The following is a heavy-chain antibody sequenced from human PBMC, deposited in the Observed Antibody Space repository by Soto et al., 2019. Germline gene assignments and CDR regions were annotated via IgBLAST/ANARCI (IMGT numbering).Heavy chain of an antibody. V-gene: IGHV4-31*03. CDR2: IYYSGST. CDR3: ALYCSSTSCHPYFDY. J-gene: IGHJ4*02. D-gene: IGHD2-2*01. Sequence: PSETLSLTCTVSGGSISSGGYYWSWIRQHPGKGLEWIGYIYYSGSTYYNPSLKSRVTISVDTSKNQFSLKLSSVTAADTAVYYCALYCSSTSCHPYFDYWGQGTLVTVSS. CDR1: GGSISSGGYY.